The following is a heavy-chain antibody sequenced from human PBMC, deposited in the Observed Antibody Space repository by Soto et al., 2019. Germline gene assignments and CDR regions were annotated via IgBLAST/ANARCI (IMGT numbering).Heavy chain of an antibody. J-gene: IGHJ5*02. D-gene: IGHD3-22*01. Sequence: PGGSLRLSCAASGFTFSNAWMSWVRQAPGKGLEWVGRIKSKTDGGTTDYAAPVKGRFTISRDDSKNTLYLQMNSLKTEDTAVYYCTTAYYYDSSGYPNWFDPWGQGTLVTVSS. CDR2: IKSKTDGGTT. V-gene: IGHV3-15*01. CDR1: GFTFSNAW. CDR3: TTAYYYDSSGYPNWFDP.